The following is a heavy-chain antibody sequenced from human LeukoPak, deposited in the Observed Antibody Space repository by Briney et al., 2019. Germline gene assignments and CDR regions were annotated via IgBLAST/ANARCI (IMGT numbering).Heavy chain of an antibody. CDR2: ISSSSSYI. CDR3: ARVGQRWLQFDYYYMDV. D-gene: IGHD5-24*01. V-gene: IGHV3-21*01. Sequence: PGGSLRLSCAASGFTFSSYWMSWVRQAPGKGLEWVSSISSSSSYIYYADSVKGRFTISRDNAKNSLYLQMNSLRAEDTAVYYCARVGQRWLQFDYYYMDVWGKGTTVIVSS. CDR1: GFTFSSYW. J-gene: IGHJ6*03.